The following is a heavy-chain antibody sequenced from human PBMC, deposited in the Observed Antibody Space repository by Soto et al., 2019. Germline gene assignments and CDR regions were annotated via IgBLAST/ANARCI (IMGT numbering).Heavy chain of an antibody. CDR3: ARDYLDSGDYSPYFDY. V-gene: IGHV1-3*01. J-gene: IGHJ4*02. D-gene: IGHD4-17*01. Sequence: QVQLVQSGAEVKKPGASVKVSCKASGYTFTSYAMHWVRQAPGQRLEWMGWINAGNGNTKYSQKFQGRVTITRDTSASTAYMELSSLRSEDTAVYYCARDYLDSGDYSPYFDYWGQGTLVTVSS. CDR1: GYTFTSYA. CDR2: INAGNGNT.